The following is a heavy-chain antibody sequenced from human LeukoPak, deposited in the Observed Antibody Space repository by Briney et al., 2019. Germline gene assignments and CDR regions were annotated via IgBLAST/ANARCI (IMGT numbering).Heavy chain of an antibody. CDR1: GGSFSGYY. J-gene: IGHJ4*02. Sequence: SETLSLTCAVYGGSFSGYYWSWIRQPPGKGLEWIGEINHSGSTNYNPSLKSRVTISVDTSKNQFSLNLSSVTAADTAVYYCARGRSGWRRGFDYWGQGTLVTVSS. V-gene: IGHV4-34*01. CDR3: ARGRSGWRRGFDY. CDR2: INHSGST. D-gene: IGHD6-19*01.